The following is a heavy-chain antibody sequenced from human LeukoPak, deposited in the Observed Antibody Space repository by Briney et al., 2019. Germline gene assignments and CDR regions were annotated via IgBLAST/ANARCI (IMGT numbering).Heavy chain of an antibody. CDR1: GYTFTGYY. CDR2: INPNSGGT. Sequence: ASVKVSCKASGYTFTGYYMHWVRQAPGQGLEWMGWINPNSGGTNYAQKFQGRVTMTRDTSISTAYMELSRLRSDDTAVYYCARVLGIRNAFDIWGQGTMVTASS. J-gene: IGHJ3*02. V-gene: IGHV1-2*02. D-gene: IGHD3-16*01. CDR3: ARVLGIRNAFDI.